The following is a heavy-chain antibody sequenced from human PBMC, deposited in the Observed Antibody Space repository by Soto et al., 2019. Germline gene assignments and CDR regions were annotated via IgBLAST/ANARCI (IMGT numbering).Heavy chain of an antibody. CDR2: ITRTDST. Sequence: GGSLRLSCTASGFTFSNYAMSWVRQAPGKGLEWVSAITRTDSTYYADSVKGRFTISRDNSRNTLYLQMNSLGAEDAALYYCAKALVGEVGATYYWGQGTLFTVSS. V-gene: IGHV3-23*01. J-gene: IGHJ4*02. D-gene: IGHD1-26*01. CDR1: GFTFSNYA. CDR3: AKALVGEVGATYY.